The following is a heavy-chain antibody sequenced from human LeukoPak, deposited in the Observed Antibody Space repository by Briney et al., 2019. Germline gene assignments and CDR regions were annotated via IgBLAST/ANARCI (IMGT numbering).Heavy chain of an antibody. Sequence: GESLRLSCAASGFTFSSYAMHWVRQAPGKGLEWVAVISYDGSNKYYADSVKGRFTISRDNSKNTLYLQMNSLRAEDTAVYYCARARGDYYDSSGPDIWGQGTMVTVSS. J-gene: IGHJ3*02. D-gene: IGHD3-22*01. CDR3: ARARGDYYDSSGPDI. CDR1: GFTFSSYA. V-gene: IGHV3-30-3*01. CDR2: ISYDGSNK.